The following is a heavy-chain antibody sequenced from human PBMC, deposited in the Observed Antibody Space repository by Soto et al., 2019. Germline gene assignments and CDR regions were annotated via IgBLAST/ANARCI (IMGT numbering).Heavy chain of an antibody. CDR3: VSLVERSDIAFDI. CDR1: GFTFRRYW. CDR2: INGDGSST. Sequence: GGSLRLSCAASGFTFRRYWMHWVRQASGKGLVWVSRINGDGSSTSYADSVRGRFTITRDNAKNTLYLQMNSLRAEDTAVYYCVSLVERSDIAFDIWGQGTMVTVSS. V-gene: IGHV3-74*01. D-gene: IGHD6-6*01. J-gene: IGHJ3*02.